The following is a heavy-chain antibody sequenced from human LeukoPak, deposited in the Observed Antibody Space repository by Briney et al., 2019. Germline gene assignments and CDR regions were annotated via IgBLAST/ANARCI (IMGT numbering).Heavy chain of an antibody. D-gene: IGHD5-18*01. CDR2: ISYDGGNQ. Sequence: GGSLRLSCAASGFTFSSSAMHWVRQGPDKGLEWVALISYDGGNQYYADSVRGRFTISRDNSKSTLYLQMNSLRAEDTAIYYCARDETKSGYSYGTSPFDYWGQGTLATVSS. CDR1: GFTFSSSA. J-gene: IGHJ4*02. V-gene: IGHV3-30*04. CDR3: ARDETKSGYSYGTSPFDY.